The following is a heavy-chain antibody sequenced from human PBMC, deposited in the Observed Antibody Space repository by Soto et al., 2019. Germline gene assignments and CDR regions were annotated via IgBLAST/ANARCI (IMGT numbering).Heavy chain of an antibody. CDR2: IYHSGST. D-gene: IGHD4-4*01. CDR3: ARGMTTVATFDY. CDR1: GGSISSGGYS. V-gene: IGHV4-30-2*01. Sequence: QLQLQESGSGLVKPSQTLSLTCAVSGGSISSGGYSWSWIRQPPGKGLEWIGYIYHSGSTYYNPSIKSSVTISVDRSKNQFSPKLSSVTAAHTAVYYCARGMTTVATFDYWGQGTLVTVSS. J-gene: IGHJ4*02.